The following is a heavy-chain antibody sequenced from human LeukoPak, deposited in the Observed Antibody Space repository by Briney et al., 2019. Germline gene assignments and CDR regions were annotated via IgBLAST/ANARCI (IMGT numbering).Heavy chain of an antibody. CDR2: ISGSGGST. D-gene: IGHD3-10*01. Sequence: GGSLRLSCAASGFTFSSYAMSWVRQAPGKGLEWVSAISGSGGSTYYADSVKGRFTISRDNSKNTPYLQMNSLRAEDTAVYYCATPLTMVRGARYYYGMDVWGQGTTVTVSS. V-gene: IGHV3-23*01. J-gene: IGHJ6*02. CDR3: ATPLTMVRGARYYYGMDV. CDR1: GFTFSSYA.